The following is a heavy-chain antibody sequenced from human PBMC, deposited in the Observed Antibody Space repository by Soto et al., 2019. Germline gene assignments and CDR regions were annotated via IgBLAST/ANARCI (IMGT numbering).Heavy chain of an antibody. CDR1: GGSFSGYY. CDR2: IYYSGST. J-gene: IGHJ4*02. V-gene: IGHV4-59*01. D-gene: IGHD1-1*01. CDR3: ARGKLERRPTPFDY. Sequence: SETLSLTCAVYGGSFSGYYWSWIRQPPGKGLEWIGYIYYSGSTNYNPSLKSRVTISVDTSKNQFSLKLSSVTAADTAVYYCARGKLERRPTPFDYWGQGTLVTVSS.